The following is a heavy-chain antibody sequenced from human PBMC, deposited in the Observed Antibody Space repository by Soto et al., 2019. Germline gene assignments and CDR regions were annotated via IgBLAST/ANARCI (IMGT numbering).Heavy chain of an antibody. D-gene: IGHD3-16*01. CDR2: MNPNSGNT. J-gene: IGHJ6*02. V-gene: IGHV1-8*01. CDR1: GYTFTSYD. Sequence: QVQLVQSGAEVKKPGASVKVSCKASGYTFTSYDINWVRQATGQGLEWMGWMNPNSGNTGYAQKFQGRVTRTRNTSRRTAHMARSSLRSEDTGVYYWAREGVRGMDVWGQGTTVTVSS. CDR3: AREGVRGMDV.